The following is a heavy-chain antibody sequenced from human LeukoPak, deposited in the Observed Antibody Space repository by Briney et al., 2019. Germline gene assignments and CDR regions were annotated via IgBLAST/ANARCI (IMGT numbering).Heavy chain of an antibody. V-gene: IGHV4-34*01. CDR3: ARGLRRGGSGGSWGY. J-gene: IGHJ4*02. CDR2: INHSGST. D-gene: IGHD2-15*01. CDR1: GGSFSGYY. Sequence: SETLSLTCAVYGGSFSGYYWSWIRQPPGKGLEWIGEINHSGSTNYNPSLKSRVTISVDTSKNQFSLKLSSVTAADTAVYYCARGLRRGGSGGSWGYWGQGTLVTVSS.